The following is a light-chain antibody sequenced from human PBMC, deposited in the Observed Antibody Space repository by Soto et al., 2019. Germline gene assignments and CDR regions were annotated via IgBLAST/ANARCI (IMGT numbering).Light chain of an antibody. V-gene: IGKV3-11*01. CDR3: QQRTNWPPS. J-gene: IGKJ4*01. CDR2: GAS. CDR1: QSVTSY. Sequence: EIVLTQSPATLSLSPGERATLSCRASQSVTSYLAWYQQRPGQAPRLLIYGASNRATGIPARLSSSGSGTDFTLTISSLEPEDFAVYYCQQRTNWPPSFGGGTKVDIK.